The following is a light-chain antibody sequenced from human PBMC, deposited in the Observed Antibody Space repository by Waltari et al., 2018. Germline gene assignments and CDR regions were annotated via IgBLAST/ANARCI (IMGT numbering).Light chain of an antibody. V-gene: IGKV1-5*03. J-gene: IGKJ1*01. Sequence: DIQMTQSPSTLSASVGDRVTITCRASQRISVWLAWYKQKPGKAPKLLVYRASSLESGVPSRFSGSGSGTEFTLTISSLQPDDFATYYCQQYNGYWTFGQGTKVEIK. CDR1: QRISVW. CDR3: QQYNGYWT. CDR2: RAS.